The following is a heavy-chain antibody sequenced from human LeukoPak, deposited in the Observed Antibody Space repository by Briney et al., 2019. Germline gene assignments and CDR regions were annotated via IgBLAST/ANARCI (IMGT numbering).Heavy chain of an antibody. D-gene: IGHD1-26*01. CDR1: GFTFSGSA. V-gene: IGHV3-73*01. J-gene: IGHJ4*02. CDR3: ASQGTSGSLDY. CDR2: IRSKANSYAT. Sequence: GGSLKLSCAASGFTFSGSAMHWVRQASGKGLEWVGRIRSKANSYATAYGASVNGRFTVSRDDSRHTAYLQMNSLKTDDTAVYYCASQGTSGSLDYWGQGTLVTVSS.